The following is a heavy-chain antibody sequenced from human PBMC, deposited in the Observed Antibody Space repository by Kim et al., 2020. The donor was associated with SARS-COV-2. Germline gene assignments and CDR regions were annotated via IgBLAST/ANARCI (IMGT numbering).Heavy chain of an antibody. CDR3: ARLLLGYCSSTSCSPDYFDY. D-gene: IGHD2-2*01. J-gene: IGHJ4*02. CDR2: IYYSGST. Sequence: SETLSLTCTVSGGSISSSSYYWGWIRQPPGKGLEWIGSIYYSGSTYYNPSLNSRVTISVDTSKNQFSLKLSSVTAADTAVYYCARLLLGYCSSTSCSPDYFDYWGQGTLVTVSS. V-gene: IGHV4-39*01. CDR1: GGSISSSSYY.